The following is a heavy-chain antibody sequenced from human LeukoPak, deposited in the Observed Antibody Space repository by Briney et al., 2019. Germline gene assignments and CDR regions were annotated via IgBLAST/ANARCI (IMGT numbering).Heavy chain of an antibody. CDR2: INPSGGST. CDR3: ARAHVDCSGGSCYSGTERVLSPYGMDV. D-gene: IGHD2-15*01. Sequence: ASVKVSCKASGYTFTSYYMHWVRQAPGQGLEWMGIINPSGGSTSYAQKFQGRVTMTRDTSTSTVYMELSSLRSEDTAVYYCARAHVDCSGGSCYSGTERVLSPYGMDVWGQGTTVTVSS. J-gene: IGHJ6*02. CDR1: GYTFTSYY. V-gene: IGHV1-46*01.